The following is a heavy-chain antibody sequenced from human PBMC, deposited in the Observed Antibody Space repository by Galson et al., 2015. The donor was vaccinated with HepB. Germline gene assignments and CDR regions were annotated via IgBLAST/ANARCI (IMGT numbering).Heavy chain of an antibody. CDR3: AKGPGPRDAETPGRGY. J-gene: IGHJ4*02. V-gene: IGHV3-23*01. Sequence: SLRLSCAASGFTFSSYAMSWVRQAPGKGLEWVSAISGSGGSTYYADSVKGRFTISRDNSKNTLYLQMNSLRAEDTAVYYCAKGPGPRDAETPGRGYWGQGTLVTVSS. CDR2: ISGSGGST. CDR1: GFTFSSYA. D-gene: IGHD5-24*01.